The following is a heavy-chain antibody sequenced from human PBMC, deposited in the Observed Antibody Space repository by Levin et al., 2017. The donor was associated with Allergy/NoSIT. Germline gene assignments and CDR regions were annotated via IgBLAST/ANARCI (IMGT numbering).Heavy chain of an antibody. CDR1: GFSFSSYW. D-gene: IGHD6-13*01. CDR2: ISPDGSNT. J-gene: IGHJ4*02. CDR3: ARDGVTAARDY. Sequence: GGSLRLSCAASGFSFSSYWMYWVRQAPGKGLVWVSYISPDGSNTNYADSVKGRFTISRDNAKNTLYLQMNSLRADDTAVYYCARDGVTAARDYWGQGTLVTVSA. V-gene: IGHV3-74*01.